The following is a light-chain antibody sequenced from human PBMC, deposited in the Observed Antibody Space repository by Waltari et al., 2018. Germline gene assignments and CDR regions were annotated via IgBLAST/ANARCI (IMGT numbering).Light chain of an antibody. CDR1: SSDVGSYNL. Sequence: QSALTQPASVSGSPGQSITISCTGTSSDVGSYNLVSWYQQHPDKAPKTSDYEVSNRPSGFASRFSGSQSGNTASLTICGLQAEDEADYYCCSYAGSDTFVVLGGGTKLTVL. J-gene: IGLJ2*01. CDR3: CSYAGSDTFVV. CDR2: EVS. V-gene: IGLV2-23*02.